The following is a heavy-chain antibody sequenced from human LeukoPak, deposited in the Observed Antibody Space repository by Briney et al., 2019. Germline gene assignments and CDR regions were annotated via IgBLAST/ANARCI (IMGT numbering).Heavy chain of an antibody. CDR3: ARAPGRVRGALLYYYVDV. CDR1: GYTFTSYY. D-gene: IGHD3-10*01. J-gene: IGHJ6*03. Sequence: GASVKVSCKASGYTFTSYYMHWVRQAPGQGLEWMGIINPSGGSTSYAQKFQGRVTMTRDTSTSTVYMELSSLRSEDTAVYYCARAPGRVRGALLYYYVDVWGKGTTVTVSS. CDR2: INPSGGST. V-gene: IGHV1-46*01.